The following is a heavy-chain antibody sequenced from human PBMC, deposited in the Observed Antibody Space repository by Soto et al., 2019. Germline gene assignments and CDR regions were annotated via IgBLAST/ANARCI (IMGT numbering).Heavy chain of an antibody. CDR3: ARMASSGSLNWIDP. J-gene: IGHJ5*02. CDR2: MNPGSGNT. Sequence: QVQLVQSGAEVKKPGASVKVSCKASGYTFTNYEISWVRQATGQGLEWMGWMNPGSGNTGYAHKFQGRVTMTRNLSISTAYMELSKLGSDDTAIYYCARMASSGSLNWIDPWGQGTLVTVSS. CDR1: GYTFTNYE. D-gene: IGHD3-10*01. V-gene: IGHV1-8*01.